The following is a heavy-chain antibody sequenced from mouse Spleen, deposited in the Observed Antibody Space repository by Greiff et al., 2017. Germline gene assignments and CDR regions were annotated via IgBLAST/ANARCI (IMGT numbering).Heavy chain of an antibody. V-gene: IGHV1-7*01. CDR1: GYTFTSYW. J-gene: IGHJ3*01. Sequence: VQLQQSGAELAKPGASVKLSCKASGYTFTSYWMHWVKQRPGQGLEWIGYINPSSGYTKYNQKFKDKATLTADKSSNTAYMQLSSLTYEDSAVYYCARDDGNWFAYWGQGTLVTVSA. D-gene: IGHD2-1*01. CDR3: ARDDGNWFAY. CDR2: INPSSGYT.